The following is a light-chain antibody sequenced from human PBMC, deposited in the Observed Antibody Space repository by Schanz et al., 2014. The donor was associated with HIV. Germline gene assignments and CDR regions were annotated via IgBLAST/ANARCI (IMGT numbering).Light chain of an antibody. CDR2: DVS. CDR3: SSYATSRLV. CDR1: GDDLVSFTS. J-gene: IGLJ2*01. Sequence: QSVLTQPASVSGSPGQSITISCTGAGDDLVSFTSVSWYRQSPDKAPRLIIYDVSNRPSGVSSRFSGSKSGNTASLTISGLQAEDEADYYCSSYATSRLVFGGGTKSPS. V-gene: IGLV2-14*01.